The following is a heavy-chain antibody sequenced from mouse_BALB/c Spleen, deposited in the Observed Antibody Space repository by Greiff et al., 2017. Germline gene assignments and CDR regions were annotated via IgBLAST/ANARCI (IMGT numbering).Heavy chain of an antibody. CDR1: GFSLTGYG. Sequence: VQLQESGPGLVAPSQSLSITCTVSGFSLTGYGVNWVRQPPGKGLEWLGMIWGDGSTDYNSALKSRLSISKDNSKSQVFLKMNSLQTDDTARYYCARDRGHYYGYDAMDYWGQGTSVTVSS. V-gene: IGHV2-6-7*01. CDR3: ARDRGHYYGYDAMDY. J-gene: IGHJ4*01. CDR2: IWGDGST. D-gene: IGHD1-2*01.